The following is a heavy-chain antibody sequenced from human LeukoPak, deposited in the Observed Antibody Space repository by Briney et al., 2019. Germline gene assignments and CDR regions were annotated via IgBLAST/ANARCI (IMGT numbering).Heavy chain of an antibody. CDR2: IYSGGFT. V-gene: IGHV3-53*01. CDR1: GFTVSSNY. CDR3: ARVRSGSYYYFDY. Sequence: GGSLRLSCAASGFTVSSNYMSWVRQAPGKGLEWVSVIYSGGFTYYADSVKGQFTISRDNAKNSLYLQMNSLRAEDTAVYYCARVRSGSYYYFDYWGQGTLVTVSS. J-gene: IGHJ4*02. D-gene: IGHD1-26*01.